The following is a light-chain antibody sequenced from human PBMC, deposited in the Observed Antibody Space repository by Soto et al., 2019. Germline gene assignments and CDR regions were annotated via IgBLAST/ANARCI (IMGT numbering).Light chain of an antibody. CDR1: HSVSNSY. V-gene: IGKV3-20*01. J-gene: IGKJ2*01. CDR2: RAS. CDR3: QQYGISPHYT. Sequence: ETVLTQSPGTLRLSPGESATLSCRARHSVSNSYLTLYQQRPGQPPRLLIYRASRRAAGIPDRFRASGSGTDFSLTINRLEPEDFAVYYCQQYGISPHYTVVQGPKLEIK.